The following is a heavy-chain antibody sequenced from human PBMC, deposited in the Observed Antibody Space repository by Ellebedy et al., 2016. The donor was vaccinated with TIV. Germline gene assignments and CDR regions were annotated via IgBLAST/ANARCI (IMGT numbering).Heavy chain of an antibody. CDR1: GYTLTELS. CDR3: AYSTGTAYYYGMDV. CDR2: FDPEDGET. J-gene: IGHJ6*02. D-gene: IGHD1-1*01. Sequence: AASVKVSCKVSGYTLTELSMHWVRQAPGKGLEWMGGFDPEDGETIYAQKFQGRVTITRDTSASTAHMELSSLRSEDTAVYYCAYSTGTAYYYGMDVWGQGTTVTVSS. V-gene: IGHV1-24*01.